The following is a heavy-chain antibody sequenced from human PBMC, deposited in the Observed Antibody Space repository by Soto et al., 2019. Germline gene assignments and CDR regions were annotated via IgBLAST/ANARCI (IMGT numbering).Heavy chain of an antibody. CDR3: ARDATVCFDY. V-gene: IGHV3-21*01. CDR2: ISSSSSYI. Sequence: EVQLVESGGGLVKPGGSLRLSCAASGFTFSSYSMNWVRQAPGKGLEWVSSISSSSSYIYYADSVKGRFTISRDNAKYSLYLQMNSLRAEDTAVYYRARDATVCFDYWGQGTLVTVSS. J-gene: IGHJ4*02. CDR1: GFTFSSYS. D-gene: IGHD4-17*01.